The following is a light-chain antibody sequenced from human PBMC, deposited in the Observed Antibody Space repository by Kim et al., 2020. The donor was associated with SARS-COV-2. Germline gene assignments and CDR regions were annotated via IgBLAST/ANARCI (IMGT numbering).Light chain of an antibody. CDR1: SSDVGSYNL. V-gene: IGLV2-23*01. J-gene: IGLJ3*02. Sequence: GQSITFFCTGTSSDVGSYNLVSWYQQHPGKAPKLMIYEGSKRPSGVSNRFSGSKSGNTASLTISGLQAEDEADYYCCSYAGSSSWVFGGGTQLTVL. CDR2: EGS. CDR3: CSYAGSSSWV.